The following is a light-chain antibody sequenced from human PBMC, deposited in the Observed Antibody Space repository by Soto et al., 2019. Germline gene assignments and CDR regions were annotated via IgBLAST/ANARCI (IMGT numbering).Light chain of an antibody. CDR2: DAS. CDR3: QQYDSFSVT. V-gene: IGKV1-5*01. J-gene: IGKJ1*01. Sequence: DIQMTQSPSTLSASVGDRVTITCRASQSISSWLAWYQQKPGKAPKLLIFDASSLESGTPSRFSGRRSGTQFTLTINGLQPDDFATYYCQQYDSFSVTFGQGTKVDSK. CDR1: QSISSW.